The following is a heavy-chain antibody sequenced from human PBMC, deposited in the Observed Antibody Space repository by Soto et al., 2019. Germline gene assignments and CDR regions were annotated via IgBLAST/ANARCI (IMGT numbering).Heavy chain of an antibody. J-gene: IGHJ4*02. CDR3: ARRWGTYFDF. Sequence: QVQLQESGPGLVKPSETLSLTCTVSGGSISSYYWSWIRQPPGKGLEWIGYIYYSGSTDYDPSLKSRVTISVDTSKNPFSLKLSPVTAADTAVYYCARRWGTYFDFWGQGTLVTVSS. D-gene: IGHD7-27*01. CDR1: GGSISSYY. CDR2: IYYSGST. V-gene: IGHV4-59*01.